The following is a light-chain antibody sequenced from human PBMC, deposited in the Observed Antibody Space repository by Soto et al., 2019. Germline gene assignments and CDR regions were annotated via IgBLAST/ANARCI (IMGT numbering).Light chain of an antibody. CDR3: QQYNSWPAA. V-gene: IGKV3-15*01. Sequence: EIVMTQSPATLSVSPGERATLSCRASQSVSSNLAWYQQKVGQAPRVLIYDASTRATGIPGRFSDSGSGTYLTLNISSQESEVFAIYYCQQYNSWPAAVGQGPKVELK. J-gene: IGKJ1*01. CDR1: QSVSSN. CDR2: DAS.